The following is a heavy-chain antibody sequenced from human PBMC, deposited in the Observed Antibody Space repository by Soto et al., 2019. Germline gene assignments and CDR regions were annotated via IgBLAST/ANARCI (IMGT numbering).Heavy chain of an antibody. Sequence: SETLSLTCTVSGGSISSSSYYWGWIRQPPGKGLEWIGSIYYSGSTYYNPSLKSRVTISVDTSKNQFSLKLSSVTAADTAVYYCARHGRHDFWSGYAYMDVWGKGTTVTVSS. CDR3: ARHGRHDFWSGYAYMDV. J-gene: IGHJ6*03. CDR1: GGSISSSSYY. V-gene: IGHV4-39*01. CDR2: IYYSGST. D-gene: IGHD3-3*01.